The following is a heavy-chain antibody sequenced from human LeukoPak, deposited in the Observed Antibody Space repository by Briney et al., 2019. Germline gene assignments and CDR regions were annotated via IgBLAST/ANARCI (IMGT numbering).Heavy chain of an antibody. D-gene: IGHD6-13*01. CDR1: GGSISSGGYY. CDR2: IYYSGST. Sequence: SQTLSLTCTVSGGSISSGGYYWSWIRPPPRKGLEWVGYIYYSGSTYYNPSLKSRVTISLDTSKNQLSLKLSSVTAADTAVYYCAKTRVAAAGTGFDYWGQGTLVSVSS. CDR3: AKTRVAAAGTGFDY. V-gene: IGHV4-31*03. J-gene: IGHJ4*02.